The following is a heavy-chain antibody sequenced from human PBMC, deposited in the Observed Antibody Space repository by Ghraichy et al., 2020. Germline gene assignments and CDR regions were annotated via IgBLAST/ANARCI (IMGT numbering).Heavy chain of an antibody. D-gene: IGHD4-17*01. CDR2: TYYRSKWYS. CDR1: GDSVSSNSVA. Sequence: SQTLSLTCAISGDSVSSNSVAWSWIRRSPSRGLEWLGRTYYRSKWYSDYTISVKGRVTINPDTSKNQFSLQLNSVTPEDTAVYYCARSHYRDYSFVFDSWGQGTLVTVSS. CDR3: ARSHYRDYSFVFDS. V-gene: IGHV6-1*01. J-gene: IGHJ4*02.